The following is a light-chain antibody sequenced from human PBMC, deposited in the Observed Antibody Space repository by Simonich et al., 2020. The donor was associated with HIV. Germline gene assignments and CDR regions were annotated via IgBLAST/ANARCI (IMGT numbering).Light chain of an antibody. V-gene: IGKV3-15*01. CDR3: QHYSNWPPWT. CDR1: QSVSSY. CDR2: DAS. J-gene: IGKJ1*01. Sequence: IVLTHSPATLSVSPGERATLSCRASQSVSSYLAWYQQKPGRAPRLLISDASTRATSIPARFSGSGSGTEFTLTISSMTSEDFAIYYCQHYSNWPPWTFGQGTKVEIQ.